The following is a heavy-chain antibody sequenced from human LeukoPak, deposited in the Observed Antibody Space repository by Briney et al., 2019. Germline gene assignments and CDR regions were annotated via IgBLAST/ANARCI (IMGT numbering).Heavy chain of an antibody. CDR2: IRSKAYGGTT. Sequence: PGGSLRLSCTASGFTFGDYAMSWVRQAPGKGLEWVGFIRSKAYGGTTEYAASVKGRFTISRDDSKSIAYLQMNSLKTEDTAVYYCTRALTGYSSGWTFDYWGQGTLVTVSS. CDR1: GFTFGDYA. V-gene: IGHV3-49*04. J-gene: IGHJ4*02. D-gene: IGHD6-19*01. CDR3: TRALTGYSSGWTFDY.